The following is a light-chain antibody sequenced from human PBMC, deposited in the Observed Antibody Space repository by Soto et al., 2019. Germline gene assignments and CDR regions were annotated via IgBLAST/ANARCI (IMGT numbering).Light chain of an antibody. V-gene: IGKV1-17*01. CDR1: QGIRDE. CDR2: AAS. Sequence: IQMTQSPSSLSASVGDRVTITCRASQGIRDELGWYQQKAGKAPNLLISAASRLQSGVPSRFSGSGSGTEFTLTISSLQPDDFATYYCQQYNSYSQTFGQGTKVDIK. CDR3: QQYNSYSQT. J-gene: IGKJ1*01.